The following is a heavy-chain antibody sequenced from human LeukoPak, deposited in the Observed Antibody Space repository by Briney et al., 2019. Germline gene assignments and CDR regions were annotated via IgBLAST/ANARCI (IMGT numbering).Heavy chain of an antibody. V-gene: IGHV3-23*01. CDR1: GFIFRNYV. D-gene: IGHD3-22*01. CDR3: AKELYYYDSSSFDY. J-gene: IGHJ4*02. CDR2: ISNSGGST. Sequence: GGSLRLSCAASGFIFRNYVVAWVRQAPGKGLEWVSQISNSGGSTYYADSVKGRLTISRDNSKNTLYLQMNSLRAEDTAVYYCAKELYYYDSSSFDYWGQGTLVTVSS.